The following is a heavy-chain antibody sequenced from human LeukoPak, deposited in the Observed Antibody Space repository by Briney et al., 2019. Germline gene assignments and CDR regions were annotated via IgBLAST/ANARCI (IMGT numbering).Heavy chain of an antibody. V-gene: IGHV1-69*13. D-gene: IGHD2-15*01. J-gene: IGHJ6*02. CDR3: ARPSAPIVVVVAATMSVYYGMDV. CDR2: IIPIFGTA. Sequence: ASVKVSCKTSGYIFTSYAMNWVRQAPGQGLEWMGGIIPIFGTANYAQKFQGRVTITADESTSTAYMELSSLRSEDTAVYYCARPSAPIVVVVAATMSVYYGMDVWGQGTTVTVSS. CDR1: GYIFTSYA.